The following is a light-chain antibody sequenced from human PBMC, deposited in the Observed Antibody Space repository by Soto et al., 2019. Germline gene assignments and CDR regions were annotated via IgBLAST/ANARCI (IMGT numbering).Light chain of an antibody. Sequence: QLVLTQSPSASASLGASVKLTCTLSSGHNNYVIVWHQHQPEKGPRFLMKLNTDGSHNNGDGIPDRFSGSSSGAERYLNISRLQSEDEADYYWQTWDTACLVFGGGTKLTV. CDR3: QTWDTACLV. J-gene: IGLJ3*02. V-gene: IGLV4-69*01. CDR1: SGHNNYV. CDR2: LNTDGSH.